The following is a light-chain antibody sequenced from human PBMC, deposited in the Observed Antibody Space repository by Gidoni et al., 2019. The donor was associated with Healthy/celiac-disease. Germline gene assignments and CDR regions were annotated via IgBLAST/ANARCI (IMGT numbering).Light chain of an antibody. Sequence: EIVLTQSPGTLSLSPAESATLSCRASQSVSSSYLAWYQQKPGQAPRLLIYGASSRATGIPDRFSGSGSGTDFTLTISRLEPEDFAVYYCQQYGSSPWTFGQGTKVEIK. J-gene: IGKJ1*01. CDR2: GAS. CDR1: QSVSSSY. CDR3: QQYGSSPWT. V-gene: IGKV3-20*01.